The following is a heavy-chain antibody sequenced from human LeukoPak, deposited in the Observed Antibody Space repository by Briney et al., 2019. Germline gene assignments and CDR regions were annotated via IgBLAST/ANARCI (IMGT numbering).Heavy chain of an antibody. Sequence: SQTLSLTCTVSGGSISSSSYYWGWIRQPPGKGLEWIGSIYYSGSTYYNPSLKSRVTISVDTSKNQFSLKLSSVTAADTAVYYCASYGSPYWYFDLWGRGTLVTVSS. V-gene: IGHV4-39*01. CDR1: GGSISSSSYY. CDR3: ASYGSPYWYFDL. D-gene: IGHD4-17*01. J-gene: IGHJ2*01. CDR2: IYYSGST.